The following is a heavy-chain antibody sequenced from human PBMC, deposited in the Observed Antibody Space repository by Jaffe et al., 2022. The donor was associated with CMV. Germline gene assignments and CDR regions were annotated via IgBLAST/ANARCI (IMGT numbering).Heavy chain of an antibody. Sequence: QVQLVQSGAEVKKPGASVKVSCKVSGYTLTEFSIHWVRQAPGKGLGWMGGFDPEAGATIYAQNFQGRVTMTEDTSTDTAYMELSSLRPEDTAVYYCARVGDCSGGICHDAFDVWGQGTMVTVSS. V-gene: IGHV1-24*01. CDR1: GYTLTEFS. CDR3: ARVGDCSGGICHDAFDV. CDR2: FDPEAGAT. D-gene: IGHD2-15*01. J-gene: IGHJ3*01.